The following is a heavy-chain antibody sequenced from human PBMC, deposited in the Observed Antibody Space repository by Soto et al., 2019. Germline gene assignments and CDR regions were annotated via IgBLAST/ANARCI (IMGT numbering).Heavy chain of an antibody. J-gene: IGHJ3*02. CDR3: ARVWGGAVDI. Sequence: QVQLQESGPGLVKPSETLSLTCTVSGGSISSYYWSWIRQPPGKGLEWIGYIYYSGSTNYNPSLKSRVTISVNTSKNQFTLKLSSVTAADTAVYYCARVWGGAVDIWGQGTIVTVSS. V-gene: IGHV4-59*01. CDR1: GGSISSYY. D-gene: IGHD3-10*01. CDR2: IYYSGST.